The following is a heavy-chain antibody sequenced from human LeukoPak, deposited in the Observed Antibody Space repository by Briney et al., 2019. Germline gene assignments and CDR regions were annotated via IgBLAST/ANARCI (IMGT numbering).Heavy chain of an antibody. V-gene: IGHV4-34*01. CDR3: ATYLTSIAAFDY. D-gene: IGHD6-6*01. CDR1: GGSFSGYY. Sequence: SETLSLTCAVYGGSFSGYYWSWIRQPPGKGLEWIGEINHSGSTNYNPSLKSRVTISVDTSKNQFSLKLSSVTAADTAVYYCATYLTSIAAFDYWGQGTLATVSS. CDR2: INHSGST. J-gene: IGHJ4*02.